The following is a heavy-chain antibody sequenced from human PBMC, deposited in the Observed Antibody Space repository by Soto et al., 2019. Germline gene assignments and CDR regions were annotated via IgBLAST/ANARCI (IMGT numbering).Heavy chain of an antibody. J-gene: IGHJ6*03. CDR3: ARALPHTIFGLMDV. Sequence: ASVKVSCKASGYTFTSYGISWVRQAPGQGLEWMGWISAYNGNTNYAQKLQGRVTMTTDTSTSTAYMELRSLRSDDTAVYYCARALPHTIFGLMDVWGKGTTVTISS. V-gene: IGHV1-18*01. D-gene: IGHD3-3*01. CDR2: ISAYNGNT. CDR1: GYTFTSYG.